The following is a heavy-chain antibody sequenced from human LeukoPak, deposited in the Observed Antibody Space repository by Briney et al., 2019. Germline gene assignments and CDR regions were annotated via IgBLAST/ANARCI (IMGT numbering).Heavy chain of an antibody. D-gene: IGHD6-19*01. CDR2: ISAYNGNT. J-gene: IGHJ6*02. V-gene: IGHV1-18*01. CDR1: GYTFTSYG. Sequence: ASVKVSCKASGYTFTSYGISWVRQAPGQGLEWMGWISAYNGNTNYVQKLQGRVTMTTDASTSTAYMELRSLRSDDTAVYYCARDRFGYSSGWWQYYYYYYGMDVCGQGTTVTVSS. CDR3: ARDRFGYSSGWWQYYYYYYGMDV.